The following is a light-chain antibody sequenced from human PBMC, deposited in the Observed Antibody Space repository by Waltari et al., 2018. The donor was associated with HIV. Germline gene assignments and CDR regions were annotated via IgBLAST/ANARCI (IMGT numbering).Light chain of an antibody. J-gene: IGKJ1*01. CDR3: QQANSFPRT. Sequence: DIQMTQSPSSVSASVGDRVTIPCRASQGIGSWLAWYQQKPGKAPKHLIYAASSLQSGGPSRFSGSGSGTDYTLTIRSLQPEDFATYYCQQANSFPRTFGQGTKVEIK. V-gene: IGKV1-12*01. CDR1: QGIGSW. CDR2: AAS.